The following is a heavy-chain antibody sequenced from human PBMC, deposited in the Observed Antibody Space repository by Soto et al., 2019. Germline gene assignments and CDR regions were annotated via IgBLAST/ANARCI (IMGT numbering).Heavy chain of an antibody. Sequence: SETLSLTCTVSGGSISSSSYYWGWIRQPPGKGLEWIGSIYYSGSTYCNPSLKSRVTISVDTSKNQFSLKLSSVTAADTAVYYCARLSYGDSQVGYFDYWGQGTLVTVSS. D-gene: IGHD4-17*01. V-gene: IGHV4-39*01. CDR1: GGSISSSSYY. CDR3: ARLSYGDSQVGYFDY. J-gene: IGHJ4*02. CDR2: IYYSGST.